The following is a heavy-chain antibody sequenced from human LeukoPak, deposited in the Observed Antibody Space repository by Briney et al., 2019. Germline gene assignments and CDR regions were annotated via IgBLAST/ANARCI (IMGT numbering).Heavy chain of an antibody. V-gene: IGHV1-18*01. CDR1: GYTFTTYG. D-gene: IGHD4-17*01. J-gene: IGHJ6*02. CDR3: ARAASYYGDYYYYYGMDV. CDR2: ISAYNGNT. Sequence: ASLKVSFTASGYTFTTYGISWGRQAPGKGVEWVGWISAYNGNTNYAQKLQGRVTMTTDTSTSTAYMELRSLRSDDTAVYYCARAASYYGDYYYYYGMDVWGQGTTVTVSS.